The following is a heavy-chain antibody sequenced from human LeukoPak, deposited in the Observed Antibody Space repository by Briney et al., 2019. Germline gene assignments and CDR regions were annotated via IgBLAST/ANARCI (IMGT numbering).Heavy chain of an antibody. CDR1: GGSISSGSYY. CDR2: IYTSGST. CDR3: ARARSVGYYSFVY. D-gene: IGHD2-15*01. V-gene: IGHV4-61*02. J-gene: IGHJ4*02. Sequence: PSETLSLTCTVSGGSISSGSYYWSWIREPAGKGLEWIGRIYTSGSTNYNPSLRSRATISVDTSKNQFSLKLSSVTAADTAVYYCARARSVGYYSFVYWGQGTLVTVSS.